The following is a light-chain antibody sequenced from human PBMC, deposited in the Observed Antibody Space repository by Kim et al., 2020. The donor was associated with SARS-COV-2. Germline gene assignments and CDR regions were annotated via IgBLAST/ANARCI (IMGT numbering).Light chain of an antibody. V-gene: IGLV3-1*01. CDR1: KLGDKY. Sequence: GSPGQTASVTGAGDKLGDKYACWYQQKPGQSPVLVIYQDSKRPSGIPERFSGSNSGNTATLTISGTQAMDEADYYCQAWDSSTVVFGGGTQLTVL. CDR2: QDS. CDR3: QAWDSSTVV. J-gene: IGLJ2*01.